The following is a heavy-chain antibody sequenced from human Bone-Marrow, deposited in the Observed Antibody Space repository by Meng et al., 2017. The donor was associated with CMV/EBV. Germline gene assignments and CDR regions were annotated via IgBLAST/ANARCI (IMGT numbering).Heavy chain of an antibody. CDR1: GGSISSDDYK. CDR2: ISSSGST. D-gene: IGHD1-1*01. J-gene: IGHJ4*02. Sequence: SETLSLTCTVSGGSISSDDYKWSWIRQPPGKGLEWLGYISSSGSTYYNPSLKSRLTISVDTSKSQFSLKLTSVTATDTAVYYCARSRGNLFAYWGQGSRVTVSS. CDR3: ARSRGNLFAY. V-gene: IGHV4-30-4*01.